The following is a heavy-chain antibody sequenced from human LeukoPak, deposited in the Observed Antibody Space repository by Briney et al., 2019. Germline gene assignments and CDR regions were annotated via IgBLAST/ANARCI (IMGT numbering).Heavy chain of an antibody. V-gene: IGHV3-33*06. D-gene: IGHD6-19*01. J-gene: IGHJ4*02. CDR3: AKELAVAGTGVFDY. Sequence: GGSLRLSCAASGFTFSSYGMHWVRQAPGKGLEWVAVIWYDGSNKYYADSVKGRFTISRDNSKNTLYLQMNSLRAEDTVVYYCAKELAVAGTGVFDYWGQGTLVTVSS. CDR2: IWYDGSNK. CDR1: GFTFSSYG.